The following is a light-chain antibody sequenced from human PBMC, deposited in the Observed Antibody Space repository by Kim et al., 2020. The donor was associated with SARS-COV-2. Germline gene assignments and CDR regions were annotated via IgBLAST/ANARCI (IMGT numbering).Light chain of an antibody. CDR1: QSISSY. CDR3: QQSYSTAIT. J-gene: IGKJ2*01. V-gene: IGKV1-39*01. Sequence: DIQMTQSPSSLSASVGHRVTITCRASQSISSYLNWYQQKPGKAPKLLIYAASSLQSGVPSRFSGSGSGTDFTLTISSLQPEDFAAYYCQQSYSTAITVGQGTKPEI. CDR2: AAS.